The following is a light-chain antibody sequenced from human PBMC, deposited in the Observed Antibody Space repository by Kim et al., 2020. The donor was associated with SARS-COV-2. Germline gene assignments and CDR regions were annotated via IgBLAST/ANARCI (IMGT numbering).Light chain of an antibody. CDR3: CSYAGRRTLVA. J-gene: IGLJ2*01. Sequence: QSALIQPASVSGSPGQSITISCTATTSDVGNYNLVSWYQQHSGKAPKLMIYEGSERPSGVSNRFSGSNSGNTASLTISGLQAEDEADYYCCSYAGRRTLVAFGGGTQLTVL. V-gene: IGLV2-23*03. CDR1: TSDVGNYNL. CDR2: EGS.